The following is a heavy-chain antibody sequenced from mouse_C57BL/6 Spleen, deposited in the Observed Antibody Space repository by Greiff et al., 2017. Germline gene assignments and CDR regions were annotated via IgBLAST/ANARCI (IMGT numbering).Heavy chain of an antibody. J-gene: IGHJ2*01. Sequence: EVQLQQSGAELVRPGASVKLSCTASGFNIKDDYMHWVKQRPEQGLEWIGWIDPENGDTEYASKFQGKATITADTSSNTAYLQLSSLTSEDTAVYYCTTGNWDANYFDYWGQGTTLTVSS. V-gene: IGHV14-4*01. CDR1: GFNIKDDY. CDR2: IDPENGDT. D-gene: IGHD4-1*01. CDR3: TTGNWDANYFDY.